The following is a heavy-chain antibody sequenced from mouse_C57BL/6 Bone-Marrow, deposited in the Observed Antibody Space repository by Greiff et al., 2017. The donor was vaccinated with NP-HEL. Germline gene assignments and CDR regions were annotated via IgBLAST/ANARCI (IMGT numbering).Heavy chain of an antibody. D-gene: IGHD2-2*01. CDR1: GYTFTSYG. CDR2: IYIGNGYT. V-gene: IGHV1-58*01. J-gene: IGHJ1*03. CDR3: ARVGLRGLWYFDV. Sequence: VQLQQSGAELVRPGSSVKMSCKTSGYTFTSYGINWVKQRPGQGLEWIGYIYIGNGYTEYTEKFKGKATLTSDTSSSTAYMQLSSLTSEDSAIYFCARVGLRGLWYFDVWGTGTTVTVSS.